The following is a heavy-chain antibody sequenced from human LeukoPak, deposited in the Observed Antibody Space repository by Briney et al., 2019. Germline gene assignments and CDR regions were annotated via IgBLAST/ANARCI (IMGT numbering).Heavy chain of an antibody. CDR3: ARLWASTSSHFDY. CDR1: GYTFSNYW. D-gene: IGHD2-2*01. CDR2: IYPGDSDT. J-gene: IGHJ4*02. V-gene: IGHV5-51*01. Sequence: GESLKISCKGSGYTFSNYWIGWVRQMPGKGLEWMGIIYPGDSDTRYGPSFQGQVTISADKSISTAYLQWSSLKASDTAMYYCARLWASTSSHFDYWGQGTLVTVSS.